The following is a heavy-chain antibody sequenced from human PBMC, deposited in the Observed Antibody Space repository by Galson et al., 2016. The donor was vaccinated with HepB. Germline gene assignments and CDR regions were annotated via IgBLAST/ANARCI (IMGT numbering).Heavy chain of an antibody. CDR3: ARDSPDDYNGYFCFDY. J-gene: IGHJ4*01. D-gene: IGHD3-22*01. V-gene: IGHV1-18*04. Sequence: SVKVSCKASGYTFSNFGLSWLRQAPGEGLEWMGWISVSRGNTNYAQKFQGRVTMTTDTSTSTAYMELRSLRSDDTAVYFCARDSPDDYNGYFCFDYWGHGTLATVSS. CDR1: GYTFSNFG. CDR2: ISVSRGNT.